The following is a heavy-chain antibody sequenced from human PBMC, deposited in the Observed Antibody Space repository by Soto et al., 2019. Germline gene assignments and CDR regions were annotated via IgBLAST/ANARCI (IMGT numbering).Heavy chain of an antibody. Sequence: GGSLRLSCAASGFTFSSYSMNWVRQAPGKGLEWVSSISSSSSYIYYADPVKGRFTISRDNAKNSLYLQMNSLRAEDTAVYYCARGSNCSGGSCYPNWFDPWGQGTLVTVSS. D-gene: IGHD2-15*01. J-gene: IGHJ5*02. V-gene: IGHV3-21*01. CDR3: ARGSNCSGGSCYPNWFDP. CDR1: GFTFSSYS. CDR2: ISSSSSYI.